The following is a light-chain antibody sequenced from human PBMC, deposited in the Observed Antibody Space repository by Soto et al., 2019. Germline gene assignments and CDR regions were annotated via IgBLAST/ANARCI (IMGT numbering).Light chain of an antibody. CDR1: QTIGSN. V-gene: IGKV3-15*01. CDR3: QQYNNWPLT. J-gene: IGKJ4*01. Sequence: EIVMTQSPAALSLSPGERVTLSCRASQTIGSNLAWLQQKPGQAPRLLIYRASTRATGVPARFSGSGSGTEFTLTISSLQSEDFAIYYCQQYNNWPLTFGGGTKVEIK. CDR2: RAS.